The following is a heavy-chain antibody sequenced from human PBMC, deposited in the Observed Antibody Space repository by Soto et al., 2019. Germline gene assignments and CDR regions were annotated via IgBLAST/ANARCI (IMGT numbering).Heavy chain of an antibody. CDR1: GFTFSSYS. D-gene: IGHD3-9*01. CDR3: ARVVRYDDSRAYYFDY. V-gene: IGHV3-48*02. J-gene: IGHJ4*02. CDR2: ISSSSSTI. Sequence: GGSLRLSCAASGFTFSSYSMNWVRQAPGKGLEWVSYISSSSSTIYYADSVKGRFTISRDTAKNSLYLQMNSLRDEDTAVYYCARVVRYDDSRAYYFDYWGQGTLVTVSS.